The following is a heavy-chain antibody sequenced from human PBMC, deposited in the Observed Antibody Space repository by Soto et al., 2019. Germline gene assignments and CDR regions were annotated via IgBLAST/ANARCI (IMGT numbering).Heavy chain of an antibody. CDR2: IYYSGST. V-gene: IGHV4-61*01. J-gene: IGHJ4*02. CDR3: ARVLPGGYSYGPRWYYFDY. D-gene: IGHD5-18*01. Sequence: RPETLSLTFSVSGCSVSSGSSYWSWLRQPPGKGLEWIGYIYYSGSTNYNPSLKSRVTISVDTSKNQFSLKLSSVTAADTAVYYCARVLPGGYSYGPRWYYFDYWGQGTPVTVSS. CDR1: GCSVSSGSSY.